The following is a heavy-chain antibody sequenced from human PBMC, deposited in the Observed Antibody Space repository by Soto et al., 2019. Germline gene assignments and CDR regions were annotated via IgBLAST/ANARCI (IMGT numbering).Heavy chain of an antibody. Sequence: PGGSLRLSCAASGFTFSDYYMSWIRQAPGKGLEWVSYISSSSSYTNYADSVKGRFTISRDNAKNSLYLQMNSLRAEDTAVYYCARDPHVLRYFDWLSMDVWGQGTTVTVSS. V-gene: IGHV3-11*05. CDR3: ARDPHVLRYFDWLSMDV. D-gene: IGHD3-9*01. CDR2: ISSSSSYT. CDR1: GFTFSDYY. J-gene: IGHJ6*02.